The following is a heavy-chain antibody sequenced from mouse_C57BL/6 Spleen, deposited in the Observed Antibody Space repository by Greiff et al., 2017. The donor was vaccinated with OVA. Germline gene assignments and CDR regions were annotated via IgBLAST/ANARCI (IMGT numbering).Heavy chain of an antibody. CDR2: LSDGGSYT. J-gene: IGHJ3*01. Sequence: EVQLVESGGGLVKPGGSLKLSCAASGFTFSSYAMSWVRQTPEKRLEWVATLSDGGSYTYYPDNVKGRFTISRDNAKNNLYLQMSHLKSEDTAMYYCAREENYYGSSDWFAYWGQGTLVTVSA. V-gene: IGHV5-4*01. CDR1: GFTFSSYA. D-gene: IGHD1-1*01. CDR3: AREENYYGSSDWFAY.